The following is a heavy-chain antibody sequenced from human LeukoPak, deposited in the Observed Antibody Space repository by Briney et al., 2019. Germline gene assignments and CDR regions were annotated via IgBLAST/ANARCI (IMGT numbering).Heavy chain of an antibody. V-gene: IGHV3-64*01. D-gene: IGHD3-10*01. CDR1: GFTFSSYA. CDR3: ARRFTLAAFDV. J-gene: IGHJ3*01. CDR2: ISSNGGST. Sequence: SGGSLRLSCAASGFTFSSYAMHWVRQAPGKGLEYVSAISSNGGSTCYANSVKGRFTISRDNSKNTLYLQMGSLRAEDMAVYYCARRFTLAAFDVWGQGTMVTVSS.